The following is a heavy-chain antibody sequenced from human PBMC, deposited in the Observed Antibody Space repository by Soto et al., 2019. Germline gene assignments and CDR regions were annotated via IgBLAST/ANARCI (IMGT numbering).Heavy chain of an antibody. D-gene: IGHD3-22*01. V-gene: IGHV1-3*01. Sequence: QKFQGRVTITRDTSASTAYMELSSLRSEDTAVYYCARGGALTMIVVVHAFDIWGQGIMVTVSS. CDR3: ARGGALTMIVVVHAFDI. J-gene: IGHJ3*02.